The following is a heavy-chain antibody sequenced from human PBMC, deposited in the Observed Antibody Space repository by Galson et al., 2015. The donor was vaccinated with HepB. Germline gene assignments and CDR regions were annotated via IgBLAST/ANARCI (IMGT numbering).Heavy chain of an antibody. Sequence: SVKVSCKASGGTFSSYAISWVRQAPGQGLEWMGGIIPIFGTANYAQKFQGRVTITADESTSTAYMELSSLRSEDTAVYYCACTEDSYYYDSSGFNKSGPLGDYWGQGTLVTVSS. J-gene: IGHJ4*02. CDR1: GGTFSSYA. CDR2: IIPIFGTA. V-gene: IGHV1-69*13. D-gene: IGHD3-22*01. CDR3: ACTEDSYYYDSSGFNKSGPLGDY.